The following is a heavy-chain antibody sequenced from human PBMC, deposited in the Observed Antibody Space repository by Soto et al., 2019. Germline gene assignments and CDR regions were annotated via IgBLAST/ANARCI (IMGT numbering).Heavy chain of an antibody. CDR3: ASGGNWFDP. V-gene: IGHV4-59*01. J-gene: IGHJ5*02. CDR2: MYYNGNI. CDR1: GYTFTGYY. D-gene: IGHD3-16*01. Sequence: SCKASGYTFTGYYWTWVRQSPEKGLEWIGYMYYNGNINYNPSLKSRVTISIDTSKNQFSLTLKSVTAADTAVYYCASGGNWFDPWGQGVLVTVSS.